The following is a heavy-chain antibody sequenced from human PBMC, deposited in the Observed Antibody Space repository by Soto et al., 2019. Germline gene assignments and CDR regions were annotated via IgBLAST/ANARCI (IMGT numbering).Heavy chain of an antibody. V-gene: IGHV1-69*02. CDR1: GDTFSSDT. CDR3: GIARYDRRYLYCGMDI. CDR2: TIPVLAIT. D-gene: IGHD3-22*01. Sequence: QVQLVQSGAEVKKPGSSVKVSCKASGDTFSSDTISWVRQAPEQGIEWMGRTIPVLAITDYARKLQGRVTINADTYTSTVYMELSSLRSEDTAMYYCGIARYDRRYLYCGMDIWGQGPKVTVSS. J-gene: IGHJ6*02.